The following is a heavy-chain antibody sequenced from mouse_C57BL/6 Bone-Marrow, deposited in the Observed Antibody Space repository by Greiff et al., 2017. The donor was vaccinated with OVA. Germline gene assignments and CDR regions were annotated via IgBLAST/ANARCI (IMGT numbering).Heavy chain of an antibody. CDR1: GYSITSGYD. D-gene: IGHD2-4*01. J-gene: IGHJ4*01. V-gene: IGHV3-1*01. CDR3: ARDRGDYPYYYAMDY. Sequence: EVQLVESGPGMVKPSQSLSLTCTVTGYSITSGYDWHWIRHFPGNKLEWMGYISYSGSTNYNPSLKSRISITHDTSKNHFFLKLNSVTTEDTATYYCARDRGDYPYYYAMDYWGQGTSVTVSS. CDR2: ISYSGST.